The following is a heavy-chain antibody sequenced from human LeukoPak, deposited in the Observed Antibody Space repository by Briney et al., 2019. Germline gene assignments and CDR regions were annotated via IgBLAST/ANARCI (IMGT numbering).Heavy chain of an antibody. D-gene: IGHD3-10*01. CDR1: GFTFNSYA. CDR2: IFGSGGSA. Sequence: GGSLRLSCAASGFTFNSYAMYWVRQAPGKGLEWVSGIFGSGGSAHYADSVKGRFTIFRDSSKNTVYLQMNSLRAEDTAVYYCARVPYYYGSGSFLGNYGMDVWGQGTTVTVSS. V-gene: IGHV3-23*01. J-gene: IGHJ6*02. CDR3: ARVPYYYGSGSFLGNYGMDV.